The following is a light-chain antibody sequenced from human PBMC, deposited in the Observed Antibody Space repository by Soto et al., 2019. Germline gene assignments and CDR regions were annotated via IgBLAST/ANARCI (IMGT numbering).Light chain of an antibody. Sequence: DIQMTQSPSTLSASVGDRVTITCRASQSISSWLAWYQQKPGKAPKLLIYDASSLESGVPSRFSGSGSGTEFPLTFSSLQPDDFATYYCQQYNSYSPYTFGQGTKLEIK. CDR3: QQYNSYSPYT. V-gene: IGKV1-5*01. J-gene: IGKJ2*01. CDR2: DAS. CDR1: QSISSW.